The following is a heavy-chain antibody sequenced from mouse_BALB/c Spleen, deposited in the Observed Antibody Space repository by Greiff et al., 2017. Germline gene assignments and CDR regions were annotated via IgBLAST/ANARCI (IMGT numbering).Heavy chain of an antibody. Sequence: EVMLVESGGGLVKPGGSLKLSCAASGFAFSSYDMSWVRQTPEKRLEWVAYISSGGGSTYYPDTVKGRFTISRDNAKNTLYLQMSSLKSEDTAMYYCARQDWDYFDYWGQGTTLTVSS. J-gene: IGHJ2*01. V-gene: IGHV5-12-1*01. CDR1: GFAFSSYD. CDR3: ARQDWDYFDY. D-gene: IGHD4-1*01. CDR2: ISSGGGST.